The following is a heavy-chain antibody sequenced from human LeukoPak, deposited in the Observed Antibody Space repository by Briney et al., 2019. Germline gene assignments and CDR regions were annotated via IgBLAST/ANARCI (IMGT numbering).Heavy chain of an antibody. J-gene: IGHJ4*02. D-gene: IGHD2-21*02. V-gene: IGHV3-30*04. CDR1: GFTFSSYA. Sequence: GGSLRFSCAASGFTFSSYAMHWVRQAPGKGLEWVAVISYDGSNKYYADSVKGRFTISRDNSKNTLYLQMNSLRAEDTAVYYCARDPVVTTSFLVPYYFDYWGQGTLVTVSS. CDR3: ARDPVVTTSFLVPYYFDY. CDR2: ISYDGSNK.